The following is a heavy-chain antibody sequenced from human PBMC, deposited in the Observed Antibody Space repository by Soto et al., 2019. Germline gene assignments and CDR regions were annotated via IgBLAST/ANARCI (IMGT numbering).Heavy chain of an antibody. J-gene: IGHJ6*02. V-gene: IGHV3-21*01. CDR3: ARDLKSLYDSSGYSPKYGMDV. Sequence: GGSLRLSCAASGFTFSSYSMNWVRQAPGKGLEWVSSISSSSSYIYYADSVKGRFTISRDNAKNSLYLQMNSLRAEDTAVYYCARDLKSLYDSSGYSPKYGMDVWGQGTTVTVSS. CDR2: ISSSSSYI. D-gene: IGHD3-22*01. CDR1: GFTFSSYS.